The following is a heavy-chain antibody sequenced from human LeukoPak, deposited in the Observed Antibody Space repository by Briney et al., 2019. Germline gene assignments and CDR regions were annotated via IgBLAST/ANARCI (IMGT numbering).Heavy chain of an antibody. CDR3: ATGEALGWGSPGLYYGMDV. D-gene: IGHD7-27*01. CDR1: GGSFSGYY. J-gene: IGHJ6*02. Sequence: SETLSLTCAVYGGSFSGYYWSWIRQPPGKGLEWIGEINHSGGTNYNPSLKSRVTISVDTSKNQFSLKLSSVTAADTAVYYCATGEALGWGSPGLYYGMDVWGQGTTVTVSS. V-gene: IGHV4-34*01. CDR2: INHSGGT.